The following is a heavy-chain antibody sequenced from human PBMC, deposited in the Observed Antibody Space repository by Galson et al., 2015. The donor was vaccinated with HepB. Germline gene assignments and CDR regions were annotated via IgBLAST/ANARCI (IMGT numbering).Heavy chain of an antibody. CDR1: GFTFSNAW. Sequence: SLRLSCAASGFTFSNAWMSWVRQAPGKGLEWVGRIKSKTDGGTTDYAAPVKGRFTISRDDSKNTLYLQMNSLKTEDTAVYYCTTFYRPPHNEQWLTRNYFDYWGQGTLVTVSS. J-gene: IGHJ4*02. CDR2: IKSKTDGGTT. CDR3: TTFYRPPHNEQWLTRNYFDY. D-gene: IGHD6-19*01. V-gene: IGHV3-15*01.